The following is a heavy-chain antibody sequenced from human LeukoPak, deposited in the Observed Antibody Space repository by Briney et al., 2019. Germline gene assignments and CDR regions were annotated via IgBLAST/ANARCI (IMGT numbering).Heavy chain of an antibody. Sequence: GASVKVSYKASGYTFTTYDINWVRQATGQGLEWMGWMNPKSGNTGYAQQFQGRVTMTRNTSITTAYMELSGLKSEDTAVYYCARRSDRCYRCFDPWGQGTLVTVSS. V-gene: IGHV1-8*01. J-gene: IGHJ5*02. CDR3: ARRSDRCYRCFDP. D-gene: IGHD2-2*01. CDR1: GYTFTTYD. CDR2: MNPKSGNT.